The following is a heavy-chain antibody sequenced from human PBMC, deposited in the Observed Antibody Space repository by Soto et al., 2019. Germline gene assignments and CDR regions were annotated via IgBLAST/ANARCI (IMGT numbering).Heavy chain of an antibody. D-gene: IGHD1-20*01. J-gene: IGHJ4*02. CDR1: GVSITPYY. V-gene: IGHV4-59*01. CDR3: AREQYNWKL. Sequence: SETPSLTCTVSGVSITPYYWTWIRHPPGKGLEWIGYVYHTGNTYYNPSPKSRVTISLDTSKNQVSLRLKSVTAADTAVYYCAREQYNWKLWGQGTLVTVSS. CDR2: VYHTGNT.